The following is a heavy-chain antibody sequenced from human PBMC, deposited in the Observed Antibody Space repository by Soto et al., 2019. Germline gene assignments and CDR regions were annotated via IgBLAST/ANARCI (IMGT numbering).Heavy chain of an antibody. Sequence: QVQLVQSGAEEKKPGASVKVSCKASGYTFTSYAMHWVRQAPGQRLEWMGWINAGNGNTKYSQKFQGRVTITRDTSASTAYMVLSSLRSEDTAVYYCARSIVVATALDYWGQGTLVTVSS. J-gene: IGHJ4*02. D-gene: IGHD2-21*02. CDR3: ARSIVVATALDY. CDR2: INAGNGNT. CDR1: GYTFTSYA. V-gene: IGHV1-3*05.